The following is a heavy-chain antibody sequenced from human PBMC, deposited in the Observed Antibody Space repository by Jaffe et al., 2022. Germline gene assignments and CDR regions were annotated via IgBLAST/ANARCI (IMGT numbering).Heavy chain of an antibody. J-gene: IGHJ4*02. Sequence: QVQLQESGPGLVKPSETLSLTCAVSGYPISSGYYWGWIRQPPGKGLEWIGSIYHSGNTYYNPSLKSRVTISVGTSKNQFSLKLSSVTAADTAVYYCASRAQYGSGSYLRFDYWGQGTLVTVSS. V-gene: IGHV4-38-2*01. CDR2: IYHSGNT. D-gene: IGHD3-10*01. CDR1: GYPISSGYY. CDR3: ASRAQYGSGSYLRFDY.